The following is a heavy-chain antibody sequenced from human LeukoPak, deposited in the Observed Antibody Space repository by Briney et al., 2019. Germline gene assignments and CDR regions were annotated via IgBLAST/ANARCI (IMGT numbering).Heavy chain of an antibody. Sequence: GALKLSCSTSGFTFSSHAISWVRQAPGKGLELVPHISSSGGSTYYADSVKGRFTISRDNSKNTLYLQLDSLRAEDTAVYYCAKKVLSQYYFDSWGQGTLVTVSS. CDR3: AKKVLSQYYFDS. CDR2: ISSSGGST. V-gene: IGHV3-23*01. CDR1: GFTFSSHA. D-gene: IGHD3-16*02. J-gene: IGHJ4*02.